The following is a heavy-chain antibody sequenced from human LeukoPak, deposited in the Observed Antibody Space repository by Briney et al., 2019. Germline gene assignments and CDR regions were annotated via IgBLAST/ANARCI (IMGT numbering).Heavy chain of an antibody. CDR3: ARQGRVAVVQYYYYGMDV. CDR1: GGSISSSSYY. CDR2: IYYSGST. Sequence: PSETLSLTCTVSGGSISSSSYYWGWIRQPPGKGLEWIGSIYYSGSTYYNPSLKSRVTISVDTSKNQFSLKLSSVTAAETAVYYCARQGRVAVVQYYYYGMDVWGQGTTVTVSS. D-gene: IGHD6-19*01. J-gene: IGHJ6*02. V-gene: IGHV4-39*01.